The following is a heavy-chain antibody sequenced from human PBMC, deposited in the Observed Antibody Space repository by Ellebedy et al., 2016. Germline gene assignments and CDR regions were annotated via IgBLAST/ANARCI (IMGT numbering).Heavy chain of an antibody. V-gene: IGHV3-23*01. CDR1: GFSFSSYA. J-gene: IGHJ3*02. D-gene: IGHD1-26*01. CDR2: LSGGGTNT. Sequence: GESLKISCAASGFSFSSYAMSWVRQAPGKGLEWVAGLSGGGTNTHYADSVKGRFTISRDNSKNTLYLQMNSLRADDTAIYYCAKTAMMWELLSGFDIWGQGTMVTVSS. CDR3: AKTAMMWELLSGFDI.